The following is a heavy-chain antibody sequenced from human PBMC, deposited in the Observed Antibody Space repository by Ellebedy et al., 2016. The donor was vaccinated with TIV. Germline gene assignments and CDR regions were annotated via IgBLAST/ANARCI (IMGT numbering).Heavy chain of an antibody. CDR1: GSSLTDYY. CDR2: VYHTVTT. J-gene: IGHJ6*03. V-gene: IGHV4-59*08. D-gene: IGHD3-3*02. Sequence: MPSETLSLTCSVSGSSLTDYYWSWIRQSPREGLEWIGNVYHTVTTIYNPSLQRRVTISVDTSKNQFSLKLTSVTAADTAVYYCTRTVQLAFYMNVWGRGTSVTV. CDR3: TRTVQLAFYMNV.